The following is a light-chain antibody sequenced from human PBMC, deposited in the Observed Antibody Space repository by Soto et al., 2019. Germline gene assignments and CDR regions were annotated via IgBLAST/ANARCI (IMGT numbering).Light chain of an antibody. V-gene: IGKV3-20*01. CDR2: GAS. Sequence: EIVMTQSPATLSVSPRERATLSCRASQSVSSNLAWYQQKPGQAPRLLIYGASSRATGIPDRFIGSGSGTEFILTISRLEPDDFAIYHCHQHGGSPETFGQGTKV. J-gene: IGKJ1*01. CDR1: QSVSSN. CDR3: HQHGGSPET.